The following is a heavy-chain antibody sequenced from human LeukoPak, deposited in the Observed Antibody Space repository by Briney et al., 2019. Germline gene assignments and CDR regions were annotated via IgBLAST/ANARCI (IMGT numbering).Heavy chain of an antibody. CDR1: GFTFSSYS. J-gene: IGHJ4*02. CDR2: ISSSSDKI. D-gene: IGHD1-20*01. CDR3: ARESGAITGTEGFDY. Sequence: GGSLRLSCAASGFTFSSYSMNWVRQAPGKGLEWVSYISSSSDKIFYADSVKGRFTISRDNSKNSLYLQMNSLRAEDTAVYYCARESGAITGTEGFDYWGQGTLVTVSS. V-gene: IGHV3-48*04.